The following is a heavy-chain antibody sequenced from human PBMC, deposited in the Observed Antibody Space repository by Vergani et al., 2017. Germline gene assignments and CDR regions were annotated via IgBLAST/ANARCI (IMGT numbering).Heavy chain of an antibody. CDR2: INSGGST. J-gene: IGHJ6*02. V-gene: IGHV3-66*01. CDR3: TRDGSNYYYYYGMDV. D-gene: IGHD1-26*01. Sequence: EVQLVESGGGLVQPGGSLRLSCAASGLTVSSNYMSWVRQAPGKGLEWVSVINSGGSTYYADPVKGRFTISRDNSKNTVYLQMNSLRAEDTAVYHCTRDGSNYYYYYGMDVWGQGTTVTVSS. CDR1: GLTVSSNY.